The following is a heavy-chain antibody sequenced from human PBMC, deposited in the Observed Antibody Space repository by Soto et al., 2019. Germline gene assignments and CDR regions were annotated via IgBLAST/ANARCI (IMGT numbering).Heavy chain of an antibody. D-gene: IGHD7-27*01. CDR1: GSSFSRYA. J-gene: IGHJ3*02. CDR2: ISHDGSSK. V-gene: IGHV3-30-3*01. Sequence: QVQLVESGGGVVQPGRSLRLSCAASGSSFSRYAMHWVRQAPGKRLEWVAVISHDGSSKYYADSVKGRFTISRDNSKNTLYLQMNSLRAEDTAVYYCAIDPGLGDAFDIWGQGTMVTVSS. CDR3: AIDPGLGDAFDI.